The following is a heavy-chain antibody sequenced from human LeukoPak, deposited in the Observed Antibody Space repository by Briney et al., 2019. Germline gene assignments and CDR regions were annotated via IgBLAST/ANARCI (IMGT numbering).Heavy chain of an antibody. D-gene: IGHD1-14*01. V-gene: IGHV4-59*01. CDR3: ARGINWFDP. CDR1: GGSISSYY. CDR2: IYYSGST. J-gene: IGHJ5*02. Sequence: PSETLSLTCTVSGGSISSYYSRWIRQPPGKGLEWIGYIYYSGSTNYNPSLKSRVTISVDTSKNQFSLKLSSVTAADTAVYYCARGINWFDPWGQGTLVTVSS.